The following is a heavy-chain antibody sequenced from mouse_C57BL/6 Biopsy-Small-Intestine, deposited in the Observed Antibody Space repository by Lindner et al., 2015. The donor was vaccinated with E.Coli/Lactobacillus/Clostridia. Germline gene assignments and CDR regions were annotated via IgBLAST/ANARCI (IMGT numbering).Heavy chain of an antibody. J-gene: IGHJ2*01. CDR1: GYMFTDYN. CDR2: INPTNGGT. D-gene: IGHD1-1*02. CDR3: TPNGHDFEY. V-gene: IGHV1-22*01. Sequence: VQLQESGPELVKPGASVKMSCKTSGYMFTDYNMHWVKQSHGKSLEWIGYINPTNGGTTYNQKFKGKATLTVNKSSTTAYMELRSLTSEDSAVYYCTPNGHDFEYWGQGTTLTVSS.